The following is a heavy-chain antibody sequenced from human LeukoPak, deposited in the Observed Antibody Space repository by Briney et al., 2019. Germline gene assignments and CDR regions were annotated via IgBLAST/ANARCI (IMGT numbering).Heavy chain of an antibody. Sequence: SETLSLTCAVYGGSFSGYYWSWIRQPPGKGLEWIGEINHRGSTNYNPSLKSRVTISVDTSKNQFSLKLSSVTAADTAVYYCARVPSGNSSGSPTNTDYWGQGTLVTVSS. CDR2: INHRGST. CDR1: GGSFSGYY. V-gene: IGHV4-34*01. CDR3: ARVPSGNSSGSPTNTDY. J-gene: IGHJ4*02. D-gene: IGHD6-19*01.